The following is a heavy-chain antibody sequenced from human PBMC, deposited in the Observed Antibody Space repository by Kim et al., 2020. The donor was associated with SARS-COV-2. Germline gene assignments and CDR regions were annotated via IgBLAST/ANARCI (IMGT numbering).Heavy chain of an antibody. Sequence: SLKSRGTISVDTSKNQFSLKLSSVTAADTAVYYCARVKGGSSWHNWFDPWGQGTLVTVSS. J-gene: IGHJ5*02. CDR3: ARVKGGSSWHNWFDP. D-gene: IGHD6-13*01. V-gene: IGHV4-59*01.